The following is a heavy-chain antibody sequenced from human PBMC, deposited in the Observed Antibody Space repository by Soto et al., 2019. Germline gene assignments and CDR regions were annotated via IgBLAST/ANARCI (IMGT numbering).Heavy chain of an antibody. CDR3: ERRASYGHGGGGWFDP. D-gene: IGHD3-16*01. CDR1: GFTFSAYD. V-gene: IGHV3-13*01. J-gene: IGHJ5*02. CDR2: IGTQHDT. Sequence: EVQLVESGGGLVQPGGSLRLSCATSGFTFSAYDMHWVRQATGKGLEWVAAIGTQHDTYYPDSVKGRFTSSRENAKNSWYLQMNSLRAGGTAVYYCERRASYGHGGGGWFDPWGQGTLVTVSS.